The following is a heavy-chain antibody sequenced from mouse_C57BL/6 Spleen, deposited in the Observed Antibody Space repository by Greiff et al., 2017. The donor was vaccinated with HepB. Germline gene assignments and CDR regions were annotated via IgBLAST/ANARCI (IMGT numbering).Heavy chain of an antibody. D-gene: IGHD2-3*01. CDR3: ARKALYDGYYEFAY. CDR1: GYTFTSYW. V-gene: IGHV1-50*01. J-gene: IGHJ3*01. CDR2: IDPSDSYT. Sequence: QVQLQQPGAELVKPGASVKLSCKASGYTFTSYWMQWVKQRPGQGLEWIGEIDPSDSYTNYNQKFRGKATLTVDTSSSTAYMQHSSLTSEDSAVYYCARKALYDGYYEFAYWGQGTLVTVSA.